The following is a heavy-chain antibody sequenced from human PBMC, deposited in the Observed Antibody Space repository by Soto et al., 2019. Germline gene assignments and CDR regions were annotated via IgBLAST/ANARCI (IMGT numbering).Heavy chain of an antibody. Sequence: NPSETLSLTCTVSGGSISSGGYYWSWIRQHPGKGLEWIGYIYYSGSTYYNPSLKSRVTISVDTSKNQFSLKLSSVTAADTAVYYCARVAVAGPGNYYGMDVWGQGTTVTVSS. V-gene: IGHV4-31*03. D-gene: IGHD6-19*01. J-gene: IGHJ6*02. CDR3: ARVAVAGPGNYYGMDV. CDR1: GGSISSGGYY. CDR2: IYYSGST.